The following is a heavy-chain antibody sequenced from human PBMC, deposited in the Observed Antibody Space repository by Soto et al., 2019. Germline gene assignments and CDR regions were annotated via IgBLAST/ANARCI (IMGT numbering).Heavy chain of an antibody. V-gene: IGHV4-59*01. CDR1: GGSISSYY. CDR2: IYYSGST. D-gene: IGHD3-22*01. CDR3: ARADSSGYYYWFDP. Sequence: PSETLSLTCTVSGGSISSYYWSWIRQPPGKGLEWIGYIYYSGSTNYNPSLKSRVTISVDTSKNQFSLKLSSVTAADTAVYYCARADSSGYYYWFDPWGQGTLVTVS. J-gene: IGHJ5*02.